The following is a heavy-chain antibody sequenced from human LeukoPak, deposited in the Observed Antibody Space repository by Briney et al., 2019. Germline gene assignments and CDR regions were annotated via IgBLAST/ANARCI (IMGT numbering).Heavy chain of an antibody. J-gene: IGHJ6*02. CDR1: GGSISSSGYY. V-gene: IGHV4-61*05. CDR3: ASLESTSYGMDV. Sequence: SETLSLTCTVSGGSISSSGYYWGWIRQPPGKGLEWIGYIYYSGSTTYNPSLKSRVSISVDTSKNQFSLKLSSVTAADTAVYHCASLESTSYGMDVWGQGTTVTVSS. D-gene: IGHD2-2*01. CDR2: IYYSGST.